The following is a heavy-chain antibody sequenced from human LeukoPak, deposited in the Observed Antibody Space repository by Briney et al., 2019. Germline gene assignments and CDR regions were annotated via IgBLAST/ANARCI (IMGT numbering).Heavy chain of an antibody. CDR3: ARGYSYADY. D-gene: IGHD5-18*01. V-gene: IGHV4-34*01. CDR1: GGSFSGYY. CDR2: INHSGST. J-gene: IGHJ4*02. Sequence: SETLSLTCAVYGGSFSGYYWSWIRQPPGKGLEWIGEINHSGSTYYNPSLKSRVTISVDTSKNQFSLKLSSVTAADTAVYYCARGYSYADYWGQGTLVTVSS.